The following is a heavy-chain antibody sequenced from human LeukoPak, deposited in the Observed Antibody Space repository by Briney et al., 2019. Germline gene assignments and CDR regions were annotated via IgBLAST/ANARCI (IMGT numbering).Heavy chain of an antibody. V-gene: IGHV3-64*01. CDR1: GFTFNTYA. CDR3: ARDGGWYKRGLDYYYYYMDV. J-gene: IGHJ6*03. CDR2: ISFNGYRT. Sequence: GGSLRPSCAASGFTFNTYAMNWVRQAPGKGLELISAISFNGYRTYYANSVKGRFTISRDNAKNTLYLQMGSLRTEDMAVYYCARDGGWYKRGLDYYYYYMDVWGKGTTVTVSS. D-gene: IGHD6-19*01.